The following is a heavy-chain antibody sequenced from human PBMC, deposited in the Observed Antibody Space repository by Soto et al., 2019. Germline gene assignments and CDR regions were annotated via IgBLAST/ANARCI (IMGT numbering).Heavy chain of an antibody. D-gene: IGHD5-12*01. Sequence: ASVKVSCKASGYTFTSYGISWVRQAPGQGLEWMGWISAYNGNTNYAQKLQGRVTMTTDTSTSTAYMELRSLRSDDTAVYHCARVQALPDGYNLDAFDFWGQGTMVPVSS. CDR2: ISAYNGNT. V-gene: IGHV1-18*01. J-gene: IGHJ3*01. CDR1: GYTFTSYG. CDR3: ARVQALPDGYNLDAFDF.